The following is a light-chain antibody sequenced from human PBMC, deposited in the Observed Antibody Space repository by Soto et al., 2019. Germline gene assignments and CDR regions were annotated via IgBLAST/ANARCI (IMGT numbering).Light chain of an antibody. CDR2: DVG. V-gene: IGLV2-14*03. CDR1: HSDIGNYNY. CDR3: NSYSEDHPRFYV. Sequence: QSVLTQPASVSGSPGQSITISCTGTHSDIGNYNYVSWYQHLPGKAPKLMIYDVGSRPSGVSSRFSGSKSGNTASLAISGLQADDEAAYYCNSYSEDHPRFYVFGTGTKVTVL. J-gene: IGLJ1*01.